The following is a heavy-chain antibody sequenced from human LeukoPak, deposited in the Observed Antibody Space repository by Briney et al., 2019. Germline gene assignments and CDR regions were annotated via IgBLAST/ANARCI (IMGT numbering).Heavy chain of an antibody. CDR2: ISAQHGQT. J-gene: IGHJ4*02. V-gene: IGHV1-18*01. CDR1: GYSENFYG. CDR3: AGSLGYCTSNVCYLKY. D-gene: IGHD2-8*01. Sequence: ASVKVSCKTSGYSENFYGITWVRQVAGQGLEGMGWISAQHGQTEYAPNSQDRVTMTTDTYTNTAYMELRSLRSDDTAVYYCAGSLGYCTSNVCYLKYWGQGTLVTVSS.